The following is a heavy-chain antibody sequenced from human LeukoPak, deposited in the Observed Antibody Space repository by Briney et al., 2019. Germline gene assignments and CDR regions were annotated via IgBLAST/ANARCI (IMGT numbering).Heavy chain of an antibody. V-gene: IGHV1-69*13. CDR1: GGTFSSYA. J-gene: IGHJ4*02. CDR2: IIPIFGTA. Sequence: ASVKVSCKASGGTFSSYAMSWVRQAPGQGLEWMGGIIPIFGTANYAQKFQGRVTNTADESTSTAYMELSSLRSEDTAVYYCARGSLSGDYGDYWGQGTLVTVSS. D-gene: IGHD4-17*01. CDR3: ARGSLSGDYGDY.